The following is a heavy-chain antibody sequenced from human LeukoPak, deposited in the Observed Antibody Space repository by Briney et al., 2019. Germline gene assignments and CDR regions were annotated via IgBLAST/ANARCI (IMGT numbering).Heavy chain of an antibody. CDR1: GYTLTELS. J-gene: IGHJ6*02. V-gene: IGHV1-8*01. D-gene: IGHD1-14*01. Sequence: GASVKVSCKVSGYTLTELSMHWVRQATGQGLEWMGWMNPNSGNTGYAQKFQGRVTMTRNTSISTAYMELSSLRSEDTAVYYCARGRKRNYSPYGMDVWGQGTTVTVSS. CDR2: MNPNSGNT. CDR3: ARGRKRNYSPYGMDV.